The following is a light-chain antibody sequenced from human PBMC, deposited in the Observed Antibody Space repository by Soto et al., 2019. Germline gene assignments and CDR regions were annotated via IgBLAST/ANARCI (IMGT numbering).Light chain of an antibody. J-gene: IGKJ2*01. CDR3: QNYNSATQT. CDR1: QDISNY. CDR2: AAS. Sequence: DIQMTQSPSSLSASVGDRVTITCRASQDISNYLAWYQQKPGAVPKLLIYAASTLQKGVQSRFSGGGSGTLFTLTISSLQPDDVATYYCQNYNSATQTFGRGTRLEIK. V-gene: IGKV1-27*01.